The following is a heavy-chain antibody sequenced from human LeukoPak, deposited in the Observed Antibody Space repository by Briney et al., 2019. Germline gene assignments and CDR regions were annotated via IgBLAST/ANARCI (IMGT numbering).Heavy chain of an antibody. V-gene: IGHV4-31*03. CDR3: ARVSGYDFWSGYSNYFDY. CDR1: GRSISSGGYS. J-gene: IGHJ4*02. D-gene: IGHD3-3*01. Sequence: SQTLSLTCTVSGRSISSGGYSWSWIRQHPGKGLEWIGYIYYSGSTYYNPSLKSRVTISVDTSKNQFSLKLSSVTAADAAVYYCARVSGYDFWSGYSNYFDYWGLGTLVTVSS. CDR2: IYYSGST.